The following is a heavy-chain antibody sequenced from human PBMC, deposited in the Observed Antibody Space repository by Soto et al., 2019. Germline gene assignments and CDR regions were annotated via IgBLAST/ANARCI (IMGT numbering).Heavy chain of an antibody. J-gene: IGHJ4*02. D-gene: IGHD6-6*01. CDR2: IYRSGST. Sequence: SETLSLTGAVSGGSISSGGYSWSWIRQPPGKGLEWIGEIYRSGSTNYNPSLKSRVTISVDKSKNQFCLKLSSVTAANTAVYYCAREFEYSSSSDYSGQGTLVTVSS. CDR1: GGSISSGGYS. V-gene: IGHV4-30-2*01. CDR3: AREFEYSSSSDY.